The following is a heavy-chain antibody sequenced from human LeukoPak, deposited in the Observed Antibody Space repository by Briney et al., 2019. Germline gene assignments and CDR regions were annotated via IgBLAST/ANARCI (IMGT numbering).Heavy chain of an antibody. CDR3: ARQTHPPYYYDSSCYPKHAFDI. J-gene: IGHJ3*02. V-gene: IGHV4-59*08. Sequence: SETLSLTCTVSGGTISSYYWSWIRQPPGKGLEWIWYIYYSGSTNYNPSPKSRVTISVDTSKNQFSLKLSSVTAADTAVYYCARQTHPPYYYDSSCYPKHAFDIWGQGTMVTVSS. D-gene: IGHD3-22*01. CDR2: IYYSGST. CDR1: GGTISSYY.